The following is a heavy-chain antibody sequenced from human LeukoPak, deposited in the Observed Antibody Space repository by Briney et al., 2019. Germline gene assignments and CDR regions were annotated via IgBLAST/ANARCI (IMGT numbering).Heavy chain of an antibody. J-gene: IGHJ6*03. CDR1: GFNVSTSY. CDR2: LYGGGNT. V-gene: IGHV3-53*01. Sequence: GGSLRLSCAASGFNVSTSYMSWVRQFPGMRLEWVSVLYGGGNTYYIDSVKGRFTISRDNSKNTLFLQLNSLRGEDTAIYYCARESNYMDVWGKGTTVTVSS. D-gene: IGHD6-6*01. CDR3: ARESNYMDV.